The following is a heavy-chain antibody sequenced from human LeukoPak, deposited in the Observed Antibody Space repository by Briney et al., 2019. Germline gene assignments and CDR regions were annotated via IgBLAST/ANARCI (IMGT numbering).Heavy chain of an antibody. CDR2: ISSSSSTI. V-gene: IGHV3-48*04. Sequence: GGSLRLSCATSGFTFSSYSMNWVRQAPGKGLEWVSYISSSSSTIYYADSVKGRFTISRDNAKNSLYLQMNSLRAEDTAVYYCARDRVVQQLTIAEFDYWGQGTLVTVSS. J-gene: IGHJ4*02. CDR3: ARDRVVQQLTIAEFDY. CDR1: GFTFSSYS. D-gene: IGHD6-13*01.